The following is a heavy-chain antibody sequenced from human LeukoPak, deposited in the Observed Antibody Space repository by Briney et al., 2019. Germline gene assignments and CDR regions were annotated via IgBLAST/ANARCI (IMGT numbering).Heavy chain of an antibody. J-gene: IGHJ4*02. CDR3: ASSKGPLDY. CDR2: INSDTSTI. V-gene: IGHV3-48*01. CDR1: GFTFSSYG. Sequence: GGSLRLSCAASGFTFSSYGMSWVRQAPGKGLEWVSYINSDTSTIYYADSVKGRFTISRDNAKNSLSLQMNSLRADDTAVYYCASSKGPLDYWGQGTLVTVSS.